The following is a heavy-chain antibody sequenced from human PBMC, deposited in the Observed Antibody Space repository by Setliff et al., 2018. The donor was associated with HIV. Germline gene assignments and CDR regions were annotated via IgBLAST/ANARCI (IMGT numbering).Heavy chain of an antibody. Sequence: SLRLSCATSGFIFKTYDIHWVRQAPGKGLEWVTFIRFNGNDKYYADSVKGRFTISRDNSKNTLDLQINSLRPEDTAVYYCVTRYCGESICPEFDYWGQGTLVTVSS. CDR2: IRFNGNDK. D-gene: IGHD2-21*01. CDR1: GFIFKTYD. J-gene: IGHJ4*02. CDR3: VTRYCGESICPEFDY. V-gene: IGHV3-30*02.